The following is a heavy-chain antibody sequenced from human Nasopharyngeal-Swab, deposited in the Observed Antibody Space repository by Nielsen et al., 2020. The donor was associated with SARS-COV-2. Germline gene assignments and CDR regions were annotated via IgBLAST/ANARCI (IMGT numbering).Heavy chain of an antibody. D-gene: IGHD4-11*01. CDR2: IRSADKT. V-gene: IGHV3-23*01. J-gene: IGHJ3*01. Sequence: GESLKISCVASGFTFSNYVMSLVRHAPAKGLEWVWAIRSADKTHYADSMKGRFTITRDTSSNTLYLQMNRLRAEDTALYYCARPIYRATTETSWSVFDVWGQGAMVTVSS. CDR1: GFTFSNYV. CDR3: ARPIYRATTETSWSVFDV.